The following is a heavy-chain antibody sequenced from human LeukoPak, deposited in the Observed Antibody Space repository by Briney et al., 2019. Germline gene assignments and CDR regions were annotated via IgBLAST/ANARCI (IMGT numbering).Heavy chain of an antibody. D-gene: IGHD3-22*01. J-gene: IGHJ4*02. CDR1: GGSFSGYY. CDR3: ASRMIVVVSYYFDY. CDR2: INHSGST. Sequence: SETLSLTCAVYGGSFSGYYWSWIRQPPGKGREWIGEINHSGSTNYNPSLKSRVTISVDTSKNQFSLKLSSVTAADTAVYYCASRMIVVVSYYFDYWGQGTLVTVSS. V-gene: IGHV4-34*01.